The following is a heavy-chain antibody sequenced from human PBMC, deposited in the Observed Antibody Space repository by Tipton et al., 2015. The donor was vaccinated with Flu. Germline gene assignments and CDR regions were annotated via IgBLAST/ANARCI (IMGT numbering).Heavy chain of an antibody. Sequence: TLSLTCTVSGGSISSYYWSWIRQPPGKGLEWIGYIYCSGSTNYNPSLKSRVTISVDMSKNQFSLNLSSVTAADTAVYYCARALVITTTMGGDWFDPWGQGTLVTVSS. D-gene: IGHD3-10*01. CDR1: GGSISSYY. V-gene: IGHV4-59*01. CDR3: ARALVITTTMGGDWFDP. CDR2: IYCSGST. J-gene: IGHJ5*02.